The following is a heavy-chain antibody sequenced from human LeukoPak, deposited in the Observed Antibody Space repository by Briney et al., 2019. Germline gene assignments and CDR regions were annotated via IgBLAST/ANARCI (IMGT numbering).Heavy chain of an antibody. V-gene: IGHV4-59*01. CDR2: IYYSGST. CDR1: GGAISSYF. D-gene: IGHD4-11*01. J-gene: IGHJ5*02. CDR3: ARGNLDCFDP. Sequence: KASETLSLTCTVSGGAISSYFWTWLRQPPGKGLEWLGYIYYSGSTSYNPSLKSRVTMSVDTSKQQFSLNLNSVTAADTAVYYCARGNLDCFDPWGQVTLVTAAS.